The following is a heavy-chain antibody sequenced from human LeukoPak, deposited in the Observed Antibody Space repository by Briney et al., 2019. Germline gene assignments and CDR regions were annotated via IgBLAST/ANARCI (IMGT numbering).Heavy chain of an antibody. V-gene: IGHV4-59*02. CDR3: ASSTYYYGSGSYAPPNY. CDR1: GGSVSSE. CDR2: IYYSGST. Sequence: SETLSLTCTVSGGSVSSERQPPGKGLEWIGYIYYSGSTNYNPSLKSRVTISVDTSKNQFSLKLSSVTAADTAVYYCASSTYYYGSGSYAPPNYWGQGTLVTVSS. J-gene: IGHJ4*02. D-gene: IGHD3-10*01.